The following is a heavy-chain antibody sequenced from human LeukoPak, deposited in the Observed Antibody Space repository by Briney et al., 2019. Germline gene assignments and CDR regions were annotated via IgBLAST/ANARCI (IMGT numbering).Heavy chain of an antibody. D-gene: IGHD3-22*01. CDR2: IIPIFGTA. J-gene: IGHJ4*02. V-gene: IGHV1-69*13. CDR1: GGTFSSYA. CDR3: ASSLTMIVVRGLYYFDY. Sequence: VASVKVSCKASGGTFSSYAISWVRQAPGQGLEWMGGIIPIFGTANYAQKFQGRVTITADESTSTAYMELSSLRSEDTAVYYCASSLTMIVVRGLYYFDYWGQGTLVTVSS.